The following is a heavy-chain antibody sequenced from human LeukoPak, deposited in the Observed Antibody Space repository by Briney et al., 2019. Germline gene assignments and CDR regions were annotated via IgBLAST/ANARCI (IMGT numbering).Heavy chain of an antibody. V-gene: IGHV3-23*01. Sequence: GGSLRLSCAASGFTFSSYAMSWVRQAPGKGLEWVSAISGSGGSTYYADSVKGRFTISRDNSKNTLYLQMNSLRAEDTAVYYCAKRHGDNYYYYYYMDVWGKGTTVTVSS. CDR2: ISGSGGST. CDR3: AKRHGDNYYYYYYMDV. J-gene: IGHJ6*03. D-gene: IGHD4-17*01. CDR1: GFTFSSYA.